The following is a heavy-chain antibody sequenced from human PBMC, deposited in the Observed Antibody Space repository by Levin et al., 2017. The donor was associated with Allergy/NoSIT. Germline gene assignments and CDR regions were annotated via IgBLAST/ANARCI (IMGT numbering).Heavy chain of an antibody. J-gene: IGHJ5*02. CDR2: ISSDNGNT. D-gene: IGHD3-16*01. V-gene: IGHV1-18*01. CDR1: GYTFTSYD. Sequence: ASVKVSCKVSGYTFTSYDISWVRQAPGQGLEWMGWISSDNGNTKYPKKLQGRVTMTTDTSTSTAYLELRRLRSDDTAVYYWARDTSLELDLWGQGTVVTVSS. CDR3: ARDTSLELDL.